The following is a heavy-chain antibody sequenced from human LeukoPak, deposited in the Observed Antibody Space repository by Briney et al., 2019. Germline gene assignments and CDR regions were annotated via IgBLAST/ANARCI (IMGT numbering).Heavy chain of an antibody. V-gene: IGHV3-23*01. Sequence: GGSLRLSCAASGFTFSSYAMTWVRQAPGKGLEWVSAISGSGGSTYYADSVKGRFTFSRDNSKNTLYLQMNSLRAEDTVVYYCAKAHYYYYYGMDVWGLGTTVTVSS. CDR1: GFTFSSYA. CDR2: ISGSGGST. J-gene: IGHJ6*02. CDR3: AKAHYYYYYGMDV.